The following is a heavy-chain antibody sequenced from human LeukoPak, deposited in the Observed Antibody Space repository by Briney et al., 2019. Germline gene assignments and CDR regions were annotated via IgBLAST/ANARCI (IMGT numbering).Heavy chain of an antibody. CDR2: ISGSVDGT. CDR1: RFTFSSYV. Sequence: GGSLRLSCTASRFTFSSYVMSWVRQAPGKGLEWVSDISGSVDGTYYADSVKGRFTISRDNSKNTLYLQMNSLRAEDTAIYYCAKGSSSSRYGNFDYWGQGTLVTVSS. V-gene: IGHV3-23*01. J-gene: IGHJ4*02. CDR3: AKGSSSSRYGNFDY. D-gene: IGHD6-13*01.